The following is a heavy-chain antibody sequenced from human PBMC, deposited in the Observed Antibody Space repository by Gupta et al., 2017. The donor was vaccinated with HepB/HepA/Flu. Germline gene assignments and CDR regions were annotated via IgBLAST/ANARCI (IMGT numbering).Heavy chain of an antibody. Sequence: QVQLVQSGAEVKKHGSSVRVSCRASGGTFSTDATHWVRQAPGQGLEWMGRIIPILSVADYSQNFQGRVTITADISTNTVYMELNSLKSEDTAVYYCANSSRWYSWFDPWGQGTLVTVSS. CDR3: ANSSRWYSWFDP. J-gene: IGHJ5*02. CDR1: GGTFSTDA. V-gene: IGHV1-69*04. D-gene: IGHD6-13*01. CDR2: IIPILSVA.